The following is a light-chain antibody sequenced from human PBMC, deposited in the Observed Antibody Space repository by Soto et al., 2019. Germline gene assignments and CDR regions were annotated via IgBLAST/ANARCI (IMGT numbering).Light chain of an antibody. J-gene: IGLJ1*01. V-gene: IGLV2-8*01. CDR3: SSYTGLSTYV. CDR2: EVN. CDR1: SSDVGGYNY. Sequence: QSVLTQPPSASGSPGQSVAISCTGTSSDVGGYNYVSWYQQHPGKAPKLMIYEVNKRPSGVPDRFSGSKSGNTASLTVSGLQAEDEADYYCSSYTGLSTYVFGTGTKLTVL.